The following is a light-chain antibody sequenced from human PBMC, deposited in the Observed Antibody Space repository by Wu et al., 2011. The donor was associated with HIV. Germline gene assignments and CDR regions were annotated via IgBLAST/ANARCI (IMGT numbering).Light chain of an antibody. Sequence: CRASQSVWQQHLAWYQQKPGQAPTTPHVCFHPAGPTGIPDRFSGSGSGTEFTLTISSMQSEDFAVYYCQQYNNWRLTFGGGTKVEIK. J-gene: IGKJ4*01. CDR1: QSVWQQ. CDR3: QQYNNWRLT. CDR2: FHP. V-gene: IGKV3D-15*01.